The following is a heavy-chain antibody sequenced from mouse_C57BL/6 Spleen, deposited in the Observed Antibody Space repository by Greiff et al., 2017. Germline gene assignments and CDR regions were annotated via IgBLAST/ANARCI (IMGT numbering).Heavy chain of an antibody. J-gene: IGHJ3*01. CDR3: ARHEANAAWFAY. D-gene: IGHD3-2*02. Sequence: EVMLVESGGGLVKPGGSLKLSCAASGFTFSSYTMSWVRQTPEKRLEWVATISGGGGNTYYPDSVKGRFTISRDNAKNTLYLQMSSLRSEDTALYDCARHEANAAWFAYWGQGTLVTVSA. V-gene: IGHV5-9*01. CDR2: ISGGGGNT. CDR1: GFTFSSYT.